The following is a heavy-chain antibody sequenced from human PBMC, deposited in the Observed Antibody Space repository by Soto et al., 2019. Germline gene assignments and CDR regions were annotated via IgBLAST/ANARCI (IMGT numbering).Heavy chain of an antibody. D-gene: IGHD1-20*01. J-gene: IGHJ6*02. CDR2: IDASGNT. CDR3: ARYSNNWFQTEGMDV. V-gene: IGHV4-4*07. CDR1: VDSISTYY. Sequence: SETLSITCTVSVDSISTYYWSWIRRPAGKGLEWIGRIDASGNTNYNPSLKSRVTMSADTSKKQFSLKLTSVTAADTAVYYCARYSNNWFQTEGMDVWGQGTTVT.